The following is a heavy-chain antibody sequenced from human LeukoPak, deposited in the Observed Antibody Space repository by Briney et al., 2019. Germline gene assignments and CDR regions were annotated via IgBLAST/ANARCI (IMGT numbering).Heavy chain of an antibody. V-gene: IGHV1-2*02. CDR2: INHNSGGT. D-gene: IGHD4-17*01. CDR1: GYTFTGYY. Sequence: ASLKVSCKPSGYTFTGYYMHWVRQAPGHGLEWMGWINHNSGGTNYAQKFQGMVTMTRDTSISTAYMELSRLRSDDTAVYYCATNSGMTTVTTLWFDPWGQGTLVTVSS. J-gene: IGHJ5*02. CDR3: ATNSGMTTVTTLWFDP.